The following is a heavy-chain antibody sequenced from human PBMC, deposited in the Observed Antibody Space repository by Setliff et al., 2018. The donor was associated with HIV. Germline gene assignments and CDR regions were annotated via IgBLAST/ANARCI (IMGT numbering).Heavy chain of an antibody. CDR3: ARDRSPTVAGTFGY. Sequence: VKVSCKASGYTFTGNYMHWVRQAPGQGLEWMGRINPNSGGTNYAQKFQGRVTMARDTSISTAYMELNRLKSEDTAVYFCARDRSPTVAGTFGYWGQGTLVTVSS. D-gene: IGHD6-19*01. V-gene: IGHV1-2*06. CDR2: INPNSGGT. J-gene: IGHJ4*02. CDR1: GYTFTGNY.